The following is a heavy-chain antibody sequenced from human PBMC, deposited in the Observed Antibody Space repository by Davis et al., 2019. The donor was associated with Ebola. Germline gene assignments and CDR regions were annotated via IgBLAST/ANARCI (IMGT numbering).Heavy chain of an antibody. CDR3: AHVGYGI. V-gene: IGHV3-30*03. CDR1: GFTFSDYY. J-gene: IGHJ4*02. D-gene: IGHD5-12*01. Sequence: GESLKISCAASGFTFSDYYMSWIRQAPGKGLEWVAVISYDGSNKYYADSVKGRFTISRDNSKNTLYLQMNSLRAEDTAVYYCAHVGYGIWGQGTLVTVSS. CDR2: ISYDGSNK.